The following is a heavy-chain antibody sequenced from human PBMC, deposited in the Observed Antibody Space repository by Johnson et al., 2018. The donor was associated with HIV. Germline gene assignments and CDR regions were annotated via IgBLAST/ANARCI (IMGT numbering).Heavy chain of an antibody. CDR3: ARGGIRGYSYGPGAFDI. CDR2: ISSSGSTI. D-gene: IGHD5-18*01. J-gene: IGHJ3*02. CDR1: GFTFSSYA. V-gene: IGHV3-23*04. Sequence: VQLVESGGGVVRPGGSLRLSCAASGFTFSSYAMSWVRQAPGKGLEWVSYISSSGSTIYYADSVKGRFTISRDNSKNTLYLQMNSLRAEDTAVYYCARGGIRGYSYGPGAFDIWGQGTMVTVSS.